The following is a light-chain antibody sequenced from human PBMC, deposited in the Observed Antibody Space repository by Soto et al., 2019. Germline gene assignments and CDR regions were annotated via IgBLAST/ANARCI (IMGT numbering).Light chain of an antibody. V-gene: IGKV3-15*01. Sequence: EIVMTQSPATLSVSPGERATLSCRASQSVSSNLAWYQQKPGQAPRLLIYGASTRATGIPARFSGSGSGTEFTLTIRSLQSEDFAVYYCKQYNNLPLTFGGGTKVEIK. CDR1: QSVSSN. CDR3: KQYNNLPLT. CDR2: GAS. J-gene: IGKJ4*01.